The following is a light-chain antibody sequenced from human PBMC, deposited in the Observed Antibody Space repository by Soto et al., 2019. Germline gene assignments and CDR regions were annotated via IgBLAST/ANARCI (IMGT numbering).Light chain of an antibody. CDR2: PPS. Sequence: DFQMTQSPSSLSASVVARVTIACRSSHTINIYLNLYQQKPGQAPKLLIHPPSTVNSGVASRFSGSGSGTDFTLTINNPQPEDGASYYCRLSYSSVRTFAQGTKVEL. CDR3: RLSYSSVRT. J-gene: IGKJ1*01. CDR1: HTINIY. V-gene: IGKV1-39*01.